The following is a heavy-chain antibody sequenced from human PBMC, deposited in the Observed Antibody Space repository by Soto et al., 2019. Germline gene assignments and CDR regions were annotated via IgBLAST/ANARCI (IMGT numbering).Heavy chain of an antibody. Sequence: LRLSCAASGFTFRIYAMSWVRQAPGKGLEWVSTISGNGGTSYADFVRGRFTISRDNSKNTLCLQMNSLRAEDTAVYYCAKDAPGSGWLSDYWGQGTRVTVSS. D-gene: IGHD3-22*01. CDR1: GFTFRIYA. V-gene: IGHV3-23*01. CDR3: AKDAPGSGWLSDY. CDR2: ISGNGGT. J-gene: IGHJ4*02.